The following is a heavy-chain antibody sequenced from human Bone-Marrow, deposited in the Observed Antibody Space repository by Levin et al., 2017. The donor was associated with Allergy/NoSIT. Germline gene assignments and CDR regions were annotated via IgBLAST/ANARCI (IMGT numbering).Heavy chain of an antibody. CDR2: ISASRLST. Sequence: GESLKISCTASGFTFTGYTINWVRQAPGKGLEWVSSISASRLSTYYADSVEGRFTISRDNAKKSVFLQMDSLTAEDTAVYYCAREYWGYSSALLGFWGPGTLVSVSS. D-gene: IGHD5-18*01. J-gene: IGHJ4*02. V-gene: IGHV3-21*01. CDR3: AREYWGYSSALLGF. CDR1: GFTFTGYT.